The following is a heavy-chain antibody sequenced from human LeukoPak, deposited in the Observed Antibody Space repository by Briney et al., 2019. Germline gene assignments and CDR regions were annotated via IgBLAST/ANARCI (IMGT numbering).Heavy chain of an antibody. Sequence: PGGSLRLSCAASGFTVSSNYMSWVRQAPGKGLEWVSVIYGDDNTYYADSVKGRFTISRDDSKNTLYLHMNSLRAEDTAVYYCARDGVGYRYGIFDYWGQGTLVTVSS. V-gene: IGHV3-53*01. D-gene: IGHD5-18*01. CDR3: ARDGVGYRYGIFDY. CDR1: GFTVSSNY. CDR2: IYGDDNT. J-gene: IGHJ4*02.